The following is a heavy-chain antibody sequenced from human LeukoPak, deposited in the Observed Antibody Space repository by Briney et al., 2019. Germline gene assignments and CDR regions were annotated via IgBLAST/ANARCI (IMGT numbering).Heavy chain of an antibody. CDR1: GFTFDDYA. J-gene: IGHJ4*02. V-gene: IGHV3-9*01. Sequence: GGSLRLSCAASGFTFDDYAMRWVRQAPGKGLEWVSGISWNSGSIGYADSVKGRFTISRDNAKNSLYLQMNSLRAEDTALYYCAKGASAAAGYYFDYWGQGTLVTVSS. CDR2: ISWNSGSI. D-gene: IGHD6-13*01. CDR3: AKGASAAAGYYFDY.